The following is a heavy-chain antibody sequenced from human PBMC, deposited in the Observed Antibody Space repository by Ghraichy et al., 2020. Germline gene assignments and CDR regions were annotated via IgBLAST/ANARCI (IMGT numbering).Heavy chain of an antibody. CDR1: GFTVSSSF. CDR3: ARGSMGSPFDY. V-gene: IGHV3-53*01. J-gene: IGHJ4*02. CDR2: VYSGGSS. Sequence: LSLTCAASGFTVSSSFMSWVRQAPGKGLEWVSVVYSGGSSHYADSVEGRFTISRDNSRNTLYLQMNSLRDEDTAVYYCARGSMGSPFDYWGQGTPVTVSS. D-gene: IGHD1-26*01.